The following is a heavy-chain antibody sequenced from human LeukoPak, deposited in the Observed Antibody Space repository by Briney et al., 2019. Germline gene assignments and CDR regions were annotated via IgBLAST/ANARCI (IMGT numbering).Heavy chain of an antibody. CDR2: IYYSGST. D-gene: IGHD1-26*01. CDR1: GGSISSYY. Sequence: RASETLSLTCTVSGGSISSYYWSWIRQPPGKGLEWIGYIYYSGSTNYNPSLKSRVTISVDTSKNQFSLKPSSVTAADTAVYYCARGSFIVGATIIDYWGQGTLVTVSS. V-gene: IGHV4-59*01. J-gene: IGHJ4*02. CDR3: ARGSFIVGATIIDY.